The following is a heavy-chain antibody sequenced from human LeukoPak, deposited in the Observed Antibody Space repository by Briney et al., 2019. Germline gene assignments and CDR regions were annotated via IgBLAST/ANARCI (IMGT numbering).Heavy chain of an antibody. V-gene: IGHV1-69*04. CDR3: ARDYYGSGSYYNHYYYYGMDV. D-gene: IGHD3-10*01. J-gene: IGHJ6*02. CDR1: GGTFSSYA. Sequence: SVKVSCKASGGTFSSYAISWVRQAPGQGLEWMGRIIPILGIANYAQKFQGRVTITADKSTSTAYMELSSLRSEDTAVYYCARDYYGSGSYYNHYYYYGMDVWGQGTTVTVSS. CDR2: IIPILGIA.